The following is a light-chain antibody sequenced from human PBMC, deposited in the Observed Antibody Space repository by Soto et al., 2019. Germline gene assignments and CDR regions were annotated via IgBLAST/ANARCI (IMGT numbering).Light chain of an antibody. V-gene: IGKV1-27*01. CDR1: QGISNY. Sequence: DIQMTQSPSSLAASVGDRVTISCRASQGISNYLAWYQQKPGKAPKLLIYATSTLQSGVSSRFTGSGSGTDFTLTISSLQPKDVATYYCQKYNWPPFTFGPGTKVDI. CDR3: QKYNWPPFT. J-gene: IGKJ3*01. CDR2: ATS.